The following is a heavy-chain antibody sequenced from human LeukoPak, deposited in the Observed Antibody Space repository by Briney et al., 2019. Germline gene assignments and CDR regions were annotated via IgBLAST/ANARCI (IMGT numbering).Heavy chain of an antibody. J-gene: IGHJ4*02. V-gene: IGHV1-18*01. CDR3: ARDLCSGGSCYFDY. D-gene: IGHD2-15*01. CDR1: GYTFTSYG. Sequence: ASVKVSCKASGYTFTSYGISWVRQAPGQGLEWMGWISAYNGNTNYAQKLQGRVTMTTDTSTGTAYMELRSLRSDDTAVYYRARDLCSGGSCYFDYWGQGTLVTVSS. CDR2: ISAYNGNT.